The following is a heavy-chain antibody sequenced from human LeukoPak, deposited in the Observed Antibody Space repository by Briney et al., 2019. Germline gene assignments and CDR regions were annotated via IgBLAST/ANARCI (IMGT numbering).Heavy chain of an antibody. J-gene: IGHJ4*02. CDR3: ARELGYGYDY. V-gene: IGHV4-59*01. Sequence: SETLSLTCTVSGGSISSYYWTWIRRTPGKGLEWIGYIYSSGSTNYNPSLKSRITMSVDTPKNQVSLNLRSVTAADTAVYYCARELGYGYDYWGQGTLVTVSS. CDR2: IYSSGST. CDR1: GGSISSYY. D-gene: IGHD5-18*01.